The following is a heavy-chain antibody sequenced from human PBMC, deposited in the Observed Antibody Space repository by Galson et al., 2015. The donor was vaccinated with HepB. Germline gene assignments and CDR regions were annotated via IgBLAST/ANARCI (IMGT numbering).Heavy chain of an antibody. CDR3: ATGRAPDHSLFDS. CDR1: GASISSGAYF. D-gene: IGHD2-15*01. V-gene: IGHV4-31*03. Sequence: TLSLTCTVSGASISSGAYFWSWIRQHPGKGLEWIGYTYYSGTTYYNPSLKSRLTISLDTSENQFSLKLTSVAAADTALYYCATGRAPDHSLFDSWGHGTLVTVSS. CDR2: TYYSGTT. J-gene: IGHJ4*01.